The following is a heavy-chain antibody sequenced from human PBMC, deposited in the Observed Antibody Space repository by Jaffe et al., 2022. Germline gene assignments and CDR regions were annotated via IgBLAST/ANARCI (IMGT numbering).Heavy chain of an antibody. D-gene: IGHD3-10*01. Sequence: QVQLQESGPGLVKPSETLSLTCAVSGYSISSGYYWGWIRQPPGKGLEWIGSIYHSGSTYYNPSLKSRVTISVDTSKNQFSLKLSSVTAADTAVYYCARKGTMVRGVIAAFDIWGQGTMVTVSS. CDR2: IYHSGST. CDR3: ARKGTMVRGVIAAFDI. CDR1: GYSISSGYY. J-gene: IGHJ3*02. V-gene: IGHV4-38-2*01.